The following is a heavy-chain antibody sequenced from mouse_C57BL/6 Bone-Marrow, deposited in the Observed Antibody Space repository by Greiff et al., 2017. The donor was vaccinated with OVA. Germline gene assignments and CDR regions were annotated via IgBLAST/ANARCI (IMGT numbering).Heavy chain of an antibody. J-gene: IGHJ3*01. CDR2: INPGSGGT. V-gene: IGHV1-54*01. CDR1: GYAFTNYL. D-gene: IGHD2-13*01. Sequence: VKLMESGAELVRPGTSVKVSCKASGYAFTNYLIEWVKQRPGQGLEWIGVINPGSGGTNYNEKFKGKATLTADKSSSTAYMQLSSLTSEDSAVYFCARNPFYYGGFAYWGQGTLVTVSA. CDR3: ARNPFYYGGFAY.